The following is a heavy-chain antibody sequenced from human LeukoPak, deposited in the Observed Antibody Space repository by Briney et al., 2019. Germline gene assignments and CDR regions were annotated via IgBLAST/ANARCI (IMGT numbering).Heavy chain of an antibody. CDR2: IYTSGST. CDR3: ARGPGIAVATKNYYYYGMDV. CDR1: GGSISSYY. Sequence: PSETLSLTCTVSGGSISSYYRSWIRQPAGKGLEWIGRIYTSGSTNYNPSLKSRVTMSVDTSKNQFSLKLSSVTAADTAVYYCARGPGIAVATKNYYYYGMDVWGQGTTVTVSS. J-gene: IGHJ6*02. V-gene: IGHV4-4*07. D-gene: IGHD6-19*01.